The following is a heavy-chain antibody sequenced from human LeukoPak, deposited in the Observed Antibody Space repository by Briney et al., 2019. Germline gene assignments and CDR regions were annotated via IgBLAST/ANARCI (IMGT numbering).Heavy chain of an antibody. D-gene: IGHD3-10*01. CDR1: GGSISSGGYY. J-gene: IGHJ3*02. Sequence: SETLSLTCTVSGGSISSGGYYWSWIRQHPGKGLEWVGYIYYSGSTYYNPSLKSRVTISVDTSKNQFSLKLSSVTAADTAVYYCARWVYGSGSYIAFDIWGQGTMVTVSS. CDR2: IYYSGST. CDR3: ARWVYGSGSYIAFDI. V-gene: IGHV4-31*03.